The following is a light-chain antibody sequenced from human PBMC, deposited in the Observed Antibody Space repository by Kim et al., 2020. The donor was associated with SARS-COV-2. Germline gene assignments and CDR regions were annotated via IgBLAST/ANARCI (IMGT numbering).Light chain of an antibody. CDR1: SSDVGGFNR. CDR2: EVS. CDR3: SSPTGIGTWV. V-gene: IGLV2-18*02. Sequence: GQSFAISCTGTSSDVGGFNRVSWYQQPPGAAPKLIVYEVSNRPSGVPDRFSGSKSGNTASLTISGLQAGDEANYYCSSPTGIGTWVFGGGTKVTVL. J-gene: IGLJ3*02.